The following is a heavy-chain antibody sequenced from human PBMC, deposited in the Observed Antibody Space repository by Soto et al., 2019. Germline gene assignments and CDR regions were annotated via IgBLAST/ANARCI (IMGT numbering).Heavy chain of an antibody. CDR3: ARIPVDTYMIYWSDP. D-gene: IGHD3-16*01. Sequence: SETLSLTCSVSGDSVSSGDYYWSWIRQPPGKGLEWIGHVYSSGSTNYIPSLKSRLTMSVDTAKNQFSLKLNSVTAADTAVYYCARIPVDTYMIYWSDPWGQGAQVTVYS. CDR1: GDSVSSGDYY. V-gene: IGHV4-61*08. J-gene: IGHJ5*02. CDR2: VYSSGST.